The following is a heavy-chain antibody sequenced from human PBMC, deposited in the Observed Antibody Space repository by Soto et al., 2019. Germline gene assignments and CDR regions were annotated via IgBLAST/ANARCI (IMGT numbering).Heavy chain of an antibody. CDR2: LYYTGTT. Sequence: SETLSLTCSVSGGSIGSSSYYFGWIRQPPGKGLEWIGSLYYTGTTYYNSSLKSRVTISADKSQNQFSLRLSSVTAADTAVYYCATISGPGRAVSGAGVFDFWGQGTLVTVSS. CDR3: ATISGPGRAVSGAGVFDF. V-gene: IGHV4-39*01. CDR1: GGSIGSSSYY. J-gene: IGHJ4*02. D-gene: IGHD6-19*01.